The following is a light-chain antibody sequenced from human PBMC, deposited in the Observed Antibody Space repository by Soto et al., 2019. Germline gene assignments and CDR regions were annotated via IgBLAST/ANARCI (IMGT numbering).Light chain of an antibody. CDR3: CSYSGTNYHYV. CDR1: SSDVGSYNL. Sequence: QSVLTQPASVSGSPGQSITISCTGTSSDVGSYNLVSWYQQHPGKAPKLMIYEGSKRPSGVSNRFSGSKSGNTASLTISGLQAEDEADYYCCSYSGTNYHYVFGPGTKATVL. CDR2: EGS. V-gene: IGLV2-23*01. J-gene: IGLJ1*01.